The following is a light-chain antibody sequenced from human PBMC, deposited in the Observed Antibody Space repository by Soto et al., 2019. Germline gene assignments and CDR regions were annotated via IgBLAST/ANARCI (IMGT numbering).Light chain of an antibody. CDR3: QSYDSSLSGSRV. CDR1: SSNIGAGYD. V-gene: IGLV1-40*01. Sequence: QAVVTQPPSVSGAPGQRDTISCTGSSSNIGAGYDVHWYQQLPGTAPKLLIYGNSNRPSGVPDRFSGSKSGTSASLAITGLQAEDEADYYCQSYDSSLSGSRVFGGGTKVTVL. J-gene: IGLJ3*02. CDR2: GNS.